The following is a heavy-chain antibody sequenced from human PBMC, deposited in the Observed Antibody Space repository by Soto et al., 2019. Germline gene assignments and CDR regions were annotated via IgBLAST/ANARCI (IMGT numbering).Heavy chain of an antibody. D-gene: IGHD2-21*01. CDR1: GYTFTSYG. V-gene: IGHV1-18*01. CDR3: VREGDDPYSSCGMDV. J-gene: IGHJ6*02. Sequence: ASVKVSCKASGYTFTSYGISWVRQAPGQGLEWMGWISGYNGKTNYAQKVQDRVTMTTDTSTSTVYMELRSLRSDDTAVYYCVREGDDPYSSCGMDVWGQGTTVTVSS. CDR2: ISGYNGKT.